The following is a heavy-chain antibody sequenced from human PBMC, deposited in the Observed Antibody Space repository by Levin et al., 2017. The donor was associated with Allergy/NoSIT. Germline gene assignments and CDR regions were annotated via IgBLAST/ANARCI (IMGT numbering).Heavy chain of an antibody. J-gene: IGHJ4*02. CDR3: ARDKGIAVAGGFDY. V-gene: IGHV3-20*04. Sequence: GESLKISCAASGFTFDGYGMNWVRQAPGKGLEWVSGINWKGGRTGYADSVKGRFTISRDNAKNYLYLQMNSLRAEDTALYYCARDKGIAVAGGFDYWGQGTLVTVSS. CDR1: GFTFDGYG. CDR2: INWKGGRT. D-gene: IGHD6-19*01.